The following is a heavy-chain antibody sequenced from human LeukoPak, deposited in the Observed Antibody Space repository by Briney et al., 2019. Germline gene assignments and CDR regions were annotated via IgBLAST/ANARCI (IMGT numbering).Heavy chain of an antibody. D-gene: IGHD5-24*01. CDR1: EYTFTDYY. V-gene: IGHV1-2*06. CDR2: INPKTGGT. CDR3: ARDHLRGDNRGGYHFEY. Sequence: ASVKVSCKASEYTFTDYYIHWLRQAPGQGLEWMGRINPKTGGTNYAQKFQGRVTVTRDTSISTAYMEMSRLRSDDTAVYYCARDHLRGDNRGGYHFEYWGQGTLVTVSS. J-gene: IGHJ4*02.